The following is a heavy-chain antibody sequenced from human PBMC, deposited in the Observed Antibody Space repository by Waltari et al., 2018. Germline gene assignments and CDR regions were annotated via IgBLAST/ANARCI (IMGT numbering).Heavy chain of an antibody. CDR1: GGSITSSGYY. CDR2: IYYSGRT. Sequence: QLQLQESGPGLVKPSETLSLICTVSGGSITSSGYYWSWIRQHPGKGLEWIGSIYYSGRTSYNPSLPSRVSISVDTSKNQFSLKLTSVTAAETAMFYCARCITARTLGYWFDPWGQGTLVTVSS. CDR3: ARCITARTLGYWFDP. V-gene: IGHV4-31*03. J-gene: IGHJ5*02. D-gene: IGHD6-6*01.